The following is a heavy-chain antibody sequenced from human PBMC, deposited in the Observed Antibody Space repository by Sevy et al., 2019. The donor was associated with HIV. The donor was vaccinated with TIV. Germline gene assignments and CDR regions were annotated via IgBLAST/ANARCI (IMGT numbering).Heavy chain of an antibody. CDR3: ARDLRSNFFHAFDI. Sequence: GGSLRLSCAVSGFTFSSHDMTWVRQAPGKGLEWVSGISGAGGSKWYADSVKGRFAISRDNSKNTLYLQMNTLRTEDTAMYYCARDLRSNFFHAFDIWGQGTMVTVSS. CDR1: GFTFSSHD. V-gene: IGHV3-23*01. D-gene: IGHD3-3*01. CDR2: ISGAGGSK. J-gene: IGHJ3*02.